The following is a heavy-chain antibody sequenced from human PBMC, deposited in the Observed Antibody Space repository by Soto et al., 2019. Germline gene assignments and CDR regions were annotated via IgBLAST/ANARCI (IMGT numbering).Heavy chain of an antibody. CDR1: GFTFSTYA. J-gene: IGHJ5*01. CDR3: AKKLEYSGSGTYYNDS. D-gene: IGHD3-10*01. CDR2: LNFSGDSA. Sequence: EEQLLASGGGVVQPGGSLRLSCAASGFTFSTYAMTWVRQAPGKGLEWVSSLNFSGDSASYADSVKGRFTISRDNSKNTLYLRMDSLRAADTAVYYCAKKLEYSGSGTYYNDS. V-gene: IGHV3-23*01.